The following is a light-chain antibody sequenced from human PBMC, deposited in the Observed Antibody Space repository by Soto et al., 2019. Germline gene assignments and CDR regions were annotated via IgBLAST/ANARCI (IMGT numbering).Light chain of an antibody. J-gene: IGKJ4*01. CDR1: QSVSSY. Sequence: EIVLTQSPATLSLSPGERATLSCRASQSVSSYLAWYQQKPGQAPRLLIYDASNRATGIPARFSGSGSGTDFTLTINSLEPEDFAVYYCQQRSNWPFLTFGGGTKEEIK. CDR3: QQRSNWPFLT. V-gene: IGKV3-11*01. CDR2: DAS.